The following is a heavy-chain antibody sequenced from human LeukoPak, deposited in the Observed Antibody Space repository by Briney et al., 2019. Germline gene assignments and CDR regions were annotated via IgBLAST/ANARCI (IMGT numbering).Heavy chain of an antibody. J-gene: IGHJ4*02. CDR1: RYICTKNN. D-gene: IGHD5/OR15-5a*01. V-gene: IGHV1-46*01. Sequence: ASVKVSCTPPRYICTKNNARTGRQAPGQGLEWMGIINPSTGSATYAPKFQGRVAMTRYTSTTTVYMEISSLRSDDTAVYYCAREVRRVYHFDHWGQGTLVPVSS. CDR2: INPSTGSA. CDR3: AREVRRVYHFDH.